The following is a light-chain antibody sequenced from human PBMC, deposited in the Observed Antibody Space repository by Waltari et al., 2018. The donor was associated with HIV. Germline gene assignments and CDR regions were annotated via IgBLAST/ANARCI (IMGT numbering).Light chain of an antibody. Sequence: DIVMTQSPLSLPVTPGEPASISCRSSQSLLQSNGYNYLDWYLQRPGQSPQLLIYLGSNRASGVPDRFSGSGAGTDSTLKISRVEAEDVGVYYCMQGLQSPRTFAQGTKVEIK. J-gene: IGKJ1*01. CDR3: MQGLQSPRT. CDR1: QSLLQSNGYNY. V-gene: IGKV2-28*01. CDR2: LGS.